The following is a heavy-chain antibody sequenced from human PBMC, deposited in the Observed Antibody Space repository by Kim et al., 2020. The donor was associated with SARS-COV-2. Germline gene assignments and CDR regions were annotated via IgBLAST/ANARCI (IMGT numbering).Heavy chain of an antibody. V-gene: IGHV1-8*01. J-gene: IGHJ4*02. CDR2: MNPNSGNT. Sequence: ASVKVSCKASGYTFTSYDINWVRQATGQGLEWMGWMNPNSGNTGYAQKFQGRVTMTRNTSISTAYMELSSLRSEDTAVYYCARGGRVVPAAKVDYWGQGTLVTVSS. CDR1: GYTFTSYD. D-gene: IGHD2-2*01. CDR3: ARGGRVVPAAKVDY.